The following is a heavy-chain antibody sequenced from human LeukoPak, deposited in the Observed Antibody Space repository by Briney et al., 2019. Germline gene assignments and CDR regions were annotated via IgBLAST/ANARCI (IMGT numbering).Heavy chain of an antibody. CDR2: INPNNGGT. CDR3: ARAYHVLRYFDWLVGSDGHYYMDV. V-gene: IGHV1-2*02. CDR1: GYTFTGYY. D-gene: IGHD3-9*01. Sequence: GASVKVSCKASGYTFTGYYIHWVRQAPGQGLEWMGWINPNNGGTNYARGFQGRVTMTRDTSISTAYMELSRLRSDDTAVYYCARAYHVLRYFDWLVGSDGHYYMDVWGKGTTVTVSS. J-gene: IGHJ6*03.